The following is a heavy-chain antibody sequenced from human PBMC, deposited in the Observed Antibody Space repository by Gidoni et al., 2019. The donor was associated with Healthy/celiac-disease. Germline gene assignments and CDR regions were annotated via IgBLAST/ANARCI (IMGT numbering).Heavy chain of an antibody. Sequence: EVQRVESGGGLVQPGRSRRLSCAASGLTLADYAMHWVRQAPGKGLEWVSGISWNSGSVGYADSVKGRFTISRDNAKNALYLQMNRLRAEGTALYYCAKGAGRVDYYDSSGLDDWGQGTLVTVSS. CDR1: GLTLADYA. V-gene: IGHV3-9*01. CDR2: ISWNSGSV. J-gene: IGHJ4*02. D-gene: IGHD3-22*01. CDR3: AKGAGRVDYYDSSGLDD.